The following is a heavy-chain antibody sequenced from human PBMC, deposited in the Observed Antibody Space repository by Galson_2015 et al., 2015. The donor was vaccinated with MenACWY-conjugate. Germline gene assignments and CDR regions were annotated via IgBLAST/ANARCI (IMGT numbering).Heavy chain of an antibody. D-gene: IGHD1-26*01. CDR2: ISPGDSNT. V-gene: IGHV5-51*01. CDR1: GYIFTTYW. Sequence: QSGAEVKKSGESLKISCQGSGYIFTTYWIAWVRQMPGRGLEWVGLISPGDSNTRYSPSFQGQVTIPADKSISTAYLQWSSLKASDTAMYYCARHPPGGRGLDVWGQGTTVTVSS. CDR3: ARHPPGGRGLDV. J-gene: IGHJ6*02.